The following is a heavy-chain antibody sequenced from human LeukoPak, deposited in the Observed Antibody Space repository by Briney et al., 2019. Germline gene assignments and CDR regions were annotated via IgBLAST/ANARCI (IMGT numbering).Heavy chain of an antibody. D-gene: IGHD2-2*01. CDR2: IIPILGIA. V-gene: IGHV1-69*04. Sequence: WASVKVSCKASGGTFSSYAISWVRQAPGQGLEWMGRIIPILGIANYAQKFQGRVTITTDESTSTAYMELSSLRSEDTAVYYCARVRGELLGYCSSTSCYFDYWGQGTLVTVSS. CDR3: ARVRGELLGYCSSTSCYFDY. J-gene: IGHJ4*02. CDR1: GGTFSSYA.